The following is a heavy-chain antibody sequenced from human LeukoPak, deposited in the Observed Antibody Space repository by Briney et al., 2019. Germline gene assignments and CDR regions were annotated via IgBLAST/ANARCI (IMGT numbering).Heavy chain of an antibody. V-gene: IGHV1-18*01. CDR3: ARADIVVVVAATSDFDY. D-gene: IGHD2-15*01. Sequence: EASVKVSCKASGYTFTSYGISWVRQAPGQGLEWMGWISAYNGNTNYAQKLHGRVTMTTDTSTSTAYMELRSLRSDDTAVYYCARADIVVVVAATSDFDYGGQGTLVTVSS. CDR1: GYTFTSYG. CDR2: ISAYNGNT. J-gene: IGHJ4*02.